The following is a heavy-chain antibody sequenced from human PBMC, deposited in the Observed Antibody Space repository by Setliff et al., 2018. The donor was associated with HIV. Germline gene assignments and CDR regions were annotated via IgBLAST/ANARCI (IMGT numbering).Heavy chain of an antibody. J-gene: IGHJ5*02. CDR3: ARTYGSEDTINWFDP. Sequence: ASETLSLTCTVSGGSFSSYYWSWIRQPAGKGLEWIGRIYTSGSTNYNPSLKSRVTMSVDASKNQFSLKLSSVTAADTAVYYCARTYGSEDTINWFDPWGRGTLVTVSS. D-gene: IGHD3-10*01. CDR2: IYTSGST. V-gene: IGHV4-4*07. CDR1: GGSFSSYY.